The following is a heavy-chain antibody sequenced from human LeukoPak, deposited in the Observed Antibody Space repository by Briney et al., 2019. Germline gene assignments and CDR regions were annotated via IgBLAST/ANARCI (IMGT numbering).Heavy chain of an antibody. D-gene: IGHD3-10*01. CDR3: ARDKEVYYYGSITHYYGMDV. Sequence: SETLSLTCTVSGGSISSGGYYWSWIRQHPGKGLEWIGYIYYSGSTNYNPSLKSRVTISVDTSKNQFSLKLSSVTAADTAVYYCARDKEVYYYGSITHYYGMDVWGQGTTVTVSS. V-gene: IGHV4-61*08. CDR2: IYYSGST. CDR1: GGSISSGGYY. J-gene: IGHJ6*02.